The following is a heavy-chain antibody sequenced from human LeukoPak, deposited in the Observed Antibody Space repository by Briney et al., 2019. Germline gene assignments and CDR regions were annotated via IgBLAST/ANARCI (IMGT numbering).Heavy chain of an antibody. V-gene: IGHV3-53*01. Sequence: GGSLRLSCAASGFTVSSNYMSWVRQAPGRGLEWVSVIYSGGSTYYADSVKGRFTISTDNSKNTLYLQMNSLRAEDTAVYYCARSRNDNWFDPWGQGTLVTVSS. J-gene: IGHJ5*02. CDR2: IYSGGST. CDR1: GFTVSSNY. CDR3: ARSRNDNWFDP.